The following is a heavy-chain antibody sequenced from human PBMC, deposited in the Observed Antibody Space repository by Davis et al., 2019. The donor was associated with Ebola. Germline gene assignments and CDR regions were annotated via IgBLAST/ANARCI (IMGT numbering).Heavy chain of an antibody. Sequence: ASVKVSCKASGYIFTSYAMHWVRQAPGQRLEWMGWINAGNGDTKYSQKFRDRVTITRDTSASTAYMELSSLRSEDTAVYYCARRVGARSGFDYWGQGSLVTVSS. CDR2: INAGNGDT. CDR1: GYIFTSYA. V-gene: IGHV1-3*01. D-gene: IGHD1-26*01. CDR3: ARRVGARSGFDY. J-gene: IGHJ4*02.